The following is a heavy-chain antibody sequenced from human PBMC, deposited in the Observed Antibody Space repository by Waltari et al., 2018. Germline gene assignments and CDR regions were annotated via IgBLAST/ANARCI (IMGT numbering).Heavy chain of an antibody. J-gene: IGHJ4*02. Sequence: EVQLVESGGVVVQPGGSLRLSCAASGFTFDDYAMPWVRQAPGKGRGWLSLISLDGSRTDYADSVKGRFTISRDNSKTSLYLQMNSLRAEDTALYYCAKDSGCDPGYFDYWGQGTLVTVSS. CDR1: GFTFDDYA. CDR3: AKDSGCDPGYFDY. V-gene: IGHV3-43D*04. D-gene: IGHD6-19*01. CDR2: ISLDGSRT.